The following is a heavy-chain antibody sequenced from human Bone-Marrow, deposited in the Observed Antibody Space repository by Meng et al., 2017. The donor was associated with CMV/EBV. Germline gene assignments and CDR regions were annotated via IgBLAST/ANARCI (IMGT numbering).Heavy chain of an antibody. D-gene: IGHD2-2*01. V-gene: IGHV1-2*02. J-gene: IGHJ6*02. CDR1: GYTFTGYY. CDR2: INPNSGGT. CDR3: ARDIVVVPAIHLANSEGGMDV. Sequence: ASVKVSCKASGYTFTGYYMHWVRQAPGQGLEWMGWINPNSGGTNYAQKFQGRVTMTRDTSISTAYMELSRLRSDDTAVYYCARDIVVVPAIHLANSEGGMDVWGQGTTVTVSS.